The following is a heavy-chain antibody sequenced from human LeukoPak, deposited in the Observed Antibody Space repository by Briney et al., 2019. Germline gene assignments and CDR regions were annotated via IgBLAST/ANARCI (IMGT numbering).Heavy chain of an antibody. V-gene: IGHV3-20*04. CDR1: GFTFDDYG. CDR2: INWNGGST. Sequence: PGGSLRLSCAASGFTFDDYGMSWVRQAPGKGLEWVSGINWNGGSTGYADSVKGRFTISRDNAKNSLYLQMNSLRAEDTASYYCARGLRITIFGVVDDYYYYMDVWGKGTTVTVSS. J-gene: IGHJ6*03. CDR3: ARGLRITIFGVVDDYYYYMDV. D-gene: IGHD3-3*01.